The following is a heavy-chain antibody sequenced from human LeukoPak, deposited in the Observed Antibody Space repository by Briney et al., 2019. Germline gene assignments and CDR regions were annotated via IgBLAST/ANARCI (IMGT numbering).Heavy chain of an antibody. Sequence: GGSLRLSCAASGFTFSGYAMTWVRQAPGKGLEWVSAISGSGGSTYYADSVKGRFTISRDNSKNTLYLQMNSLRAEDTAVYYCAKDRARYYDFWSGPDPLDYWGQGTLVTVSS. J-gene: IGHJ4*02. V-gene: IGHV3-23*01. CDR1: GFTFSGYA. CDR3: AKDRARYYDFWSGPDPLDY. CDR2: ISGSGGST. D-gene: IGHD3-3*01.